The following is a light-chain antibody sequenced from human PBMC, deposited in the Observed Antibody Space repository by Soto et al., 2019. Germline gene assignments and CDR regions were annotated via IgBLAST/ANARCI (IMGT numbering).Light chain of an antibody. CDR3: EHSYSTPWT. CDR1: QSIRNY. J-gene: IGKJ1*01. Sequence: DIQTTQSPSSLSASVGDRVTITCRASQSIRNYLNWYQQKPGEAPKLLIYSASRLQSGVPPRFSGSGSGTDFALTISSLQPEDFATYYCEHSYSTPWTFGQGTKV. CDR2: SAS. V-gene: IGKV1-39*01.